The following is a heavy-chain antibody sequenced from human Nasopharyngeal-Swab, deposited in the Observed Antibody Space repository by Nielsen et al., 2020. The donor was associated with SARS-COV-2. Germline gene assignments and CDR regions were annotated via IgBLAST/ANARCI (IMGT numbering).Heavy chain of an antibody. CDR3: ARDGLTAYSSGYSNWFDP. CDR1: GFTLSSYA. V-gene: IGHV3-30-3*01. Sequence: GESLKISCAASGFTLSSYAMHWVRQAPGKGLEWVAVISYDGGYKHYADSVKGRFTDSRDSSKNTLFLQMNSLRAEDTAVYYCARDGLTAYSSGYSNWFDPWGQGTLVTVSS. CDR2: ISYDGGYK. J-gene: IGHJ5*02. D-gene: IGHD3-22*01.